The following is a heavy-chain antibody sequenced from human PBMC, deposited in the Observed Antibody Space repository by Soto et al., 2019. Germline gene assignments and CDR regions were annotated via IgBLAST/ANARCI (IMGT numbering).Heavy chain of an antibody. V-gene: IGHV1-18*01. Sequence: QVQLVQSGAEVKKPGASVKVSCKASGYTFTSYGISWVRQAPGQGLEWMGWISAYNGNTNYAQKLQGRVTMTTDTXTXXAYMELRSRRSDDTAVYSCARGGLVTAVDGEFPDYWGQGTLVTVSS. CDR3: ARGGLVTAVDGEFPDY. J-gene: IGHJ4*02. D-gene: IGHD6-19*01. CDR1: GYTFTSYG. CDR2: ISAYNGNT.